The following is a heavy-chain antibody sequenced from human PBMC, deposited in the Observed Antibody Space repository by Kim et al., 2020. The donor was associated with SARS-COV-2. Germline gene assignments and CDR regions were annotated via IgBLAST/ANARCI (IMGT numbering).Heavy chain of an antibody. CDR3: AKDIGRSKLAAALDY. CDR2: ISGDGGST. D-gene: IGHD6-13*01. J-gene: IGHJ4*02. CDR1: GFTFDDYA. V-gene: IGHV3-43*02. Sequence: GGSLRLSCAASGFTFDDYAMHWVRQAPGKGLEWVSLISGDGGSTYYADSVKGRFTISRDNSKNSLYLQMNSLRTEDTALYYCAKDIGRSKLAAALDYWGQGTLVTVSS.